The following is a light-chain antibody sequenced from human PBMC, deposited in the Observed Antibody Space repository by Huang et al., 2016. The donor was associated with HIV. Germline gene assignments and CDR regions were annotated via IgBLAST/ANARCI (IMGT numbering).Light chain of an antibody. CDR2: DAS. CDR1: DDIGNY. Sequence: DIQMTQSPSSLSASVGDRVTITCQASDDIGNYLNWHQQKPGKAPKLLIYDASSLETGGPPRFRGSGSGTHFTFTISSLQPEDTATYYCQQFDNLPYTFGQGTKLEIK. J-gene: IGKJ2*01. CDR3: QQFDNLPYT. V-gene: IGKV1-33*01.